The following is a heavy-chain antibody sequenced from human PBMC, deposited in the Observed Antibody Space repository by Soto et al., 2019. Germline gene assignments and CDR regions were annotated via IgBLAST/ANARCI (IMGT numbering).Heavy chain of an antibody. D-gene: IGHD4-17*01. CDR1: GFTFSSYG. CDR3: AKGAVTTSLYYFDY. V-gene: IGHV3-30*18. CDR2: ISYDGSEK. Sequence: QVQLVESGGGVVQPGRSLRLSCAASGFTFSSYGMHWVRQAPGKGLEWVAVISYDGSEKYYAVSVKGRFTISRDNSKNTLYLQMNSPRAEDTAVYYCAKGAVTTSLYYFDYWGQETLVPVSS. J-gene: IGHJ4*02.